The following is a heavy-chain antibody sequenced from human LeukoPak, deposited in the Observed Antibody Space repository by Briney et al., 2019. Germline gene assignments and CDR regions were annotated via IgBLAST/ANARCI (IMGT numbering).Heavy chain of an antibody. CDR3: ARIFEEQLVPRGYYYYYMDV. CDR1: GGSISSYY. D-gene: IGHD6-6*01. J-gene: IGHJ6*03. V-gene: IGHV4-59*01. CDR2: IYYSGST. Sequence: PSETLSLTCTVSGGSISSYYWSWIRQPPGKGLEWIGYIYYSGSTNYNPSLKSRVTISVDTSKNQFSLKLSSVTAADTAVYYCARIFEEQLVPRGYYYYYMDVWGKGTTVTVSS.